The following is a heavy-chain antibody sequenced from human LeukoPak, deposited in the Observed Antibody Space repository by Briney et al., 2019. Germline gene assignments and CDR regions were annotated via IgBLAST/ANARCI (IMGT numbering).Heavy chain of an antibody. J-gene: IGHJ6*02. V-gene: IGHV1-69*02. CDR3: AIAFCGGDCYSDYYGMDV. CDR2: IIPILGIA. Sequence: GASVKVSCKASGYTFTSYYMHWVRQAPGQGLEWMGRIIPILGIANYAQKFQGRVTITADKSTSTAYMELSSLRSEDTAVYYCAIAFCGGDCYSDYYGMDVWGQGTTVTVSS. D-gene: IGHD2-21*02. CDR1: GYTFTSYY.